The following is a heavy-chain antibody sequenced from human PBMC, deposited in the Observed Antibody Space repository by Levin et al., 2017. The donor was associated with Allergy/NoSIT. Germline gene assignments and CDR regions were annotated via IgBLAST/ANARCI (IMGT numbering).Heavy chain of an antibody. V-gene: IGHV3-30-3*01. J-gene: IGHJ4*02. CDR3: ARDPDYGDYVFDY. CDR2: ISYDGSNK. D-gene: IGHD4-17*01. CDR1: GFTFSSYA. Sequence: GESLKISCAASGFTFSSYAMHWVRQAPGKGLEWVAVISYDGSNKYYADSVKGRFTISRDNSKNTLYLQMNSLRAEDTAVYYCARDPDYGDYVFDYWGQGTLVTVSS.